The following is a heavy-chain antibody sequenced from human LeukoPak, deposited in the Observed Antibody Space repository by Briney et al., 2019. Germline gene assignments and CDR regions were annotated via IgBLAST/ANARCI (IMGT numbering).Heavy chain of an antibody. CDR1: GGSFSSSDYY. CDR3: ARGVLGI. J-gene: IGHJ3*02. V-gene: IGHV4-39*01. CDR2: IYYSGST. D-gene: IGHD3-10*01. Sequence: SETLSLTCTVSGGSFSSSDYYWGWIRQPPGKGLEWIGSIYYSGSTYYNPSLKSRVTISVDTSKNQFSLKLSSVTAADTAVYYCARGVLGIWGQGTMVTVSS.